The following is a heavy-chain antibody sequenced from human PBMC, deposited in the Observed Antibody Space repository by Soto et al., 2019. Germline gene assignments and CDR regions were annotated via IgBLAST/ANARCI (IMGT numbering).Heavy chain of an antibody. D-gene: IGHD5-12*01. Sequence: SETLSLTCGVSGGSFSGYYWSWTRQPPGKGLEWIGEVNDSGNSNYNPSLKRRVAISVDTPKNEFSLKMNTVTAADTGVYYCARVRTWLPGEVVDLWGQGALVPVSS. J-gene: IGHJ5*02. CDR2: VNDSGNS. V-gene: IGHV4-34*01. CDR1: GGSFSGYY. CDR3: ARVRTWLPGEVVDL.